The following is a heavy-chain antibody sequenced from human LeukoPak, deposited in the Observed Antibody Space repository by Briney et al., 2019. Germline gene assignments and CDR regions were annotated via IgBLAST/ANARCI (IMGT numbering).Heavy chain of an antibody. CDR2: ISWNSGSI. CDR1: GFNFDDYV. J-gene: IGHJ4*02. CDR3: AKGSGSYSGPLDY. V-gene: IGHV3-9*01. Sequence: GGSLRLSCAAYGFNFDDYVMHWVRQAPGKGLEWVSGISWNSGSIGYAGSVKGRFTISRDNAKNSLYLQMNSLRAEDTALYYCAKGSGSYSGPLDYWGQGTLVTVFS. D-gene: IGHD1-26*01.